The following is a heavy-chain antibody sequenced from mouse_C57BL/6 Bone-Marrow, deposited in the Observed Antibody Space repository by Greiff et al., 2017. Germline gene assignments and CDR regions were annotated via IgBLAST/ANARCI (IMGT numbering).Heavy chain of an antibody. V-gene: IGHV2-9-1*01. CDR3: ARNSSPGGSSYWYFDV. J-gene: IGHJ1*03. D-gene: IGHD1-1*01. CDR1: GFSLTSYA. CDR2: IWTGGGT. Sequence: VQLQESGPGLVAPSQSLSITCTVSGFSLTSYAISWVRQPPGKGLEWLGVIWTGGGTNYNSALKSRLSISKDNSKSQVFLKMNSLQTDDTARYCCARNSSPGGSSYWYFDVWGTGTTVTVSS.